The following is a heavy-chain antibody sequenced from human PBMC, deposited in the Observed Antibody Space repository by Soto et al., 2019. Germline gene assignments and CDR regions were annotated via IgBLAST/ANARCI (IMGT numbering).Heavy chain of an antibody. J-gene: IGHJ4*02. CDR2: INAGNGNT. CDR1: GYTFTSYA. CDR3: ARSIVVVTALDY. Sequence: QVQLVQSGAEENKPGASVKVSCKASGYTFTSYAMHWVRQAPGQRLEWMGWINAGNGNTKYSQKFQGRVTITRDTSASTAYMELSSLRSEDTAVYYCARSIVVVTALDYWGQGPLVAVSS. D-gene: IGHD2-21*02. V-gene: IGHV1-3*05.